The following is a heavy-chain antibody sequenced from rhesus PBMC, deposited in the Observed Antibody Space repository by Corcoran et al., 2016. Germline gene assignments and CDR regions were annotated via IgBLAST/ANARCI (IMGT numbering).Heavy chain of an antibody. V-gene: IGHV4S19*01. CDR3: ARVREPRDAFDL. CDR1: GDSVSSPHW. Sequence: QVQLQESGPGLVEPSETLSLTCAVSGDSVSSPHWWSGCRQPPGKGLEWIGNIRGSRGITYSNPSLKSRVTISIDTSKHQFSLRRSSVTAADTAVYYCARVREPRDAFDLWGQGLRVTVSS. CDR2: IRGSRGIT. J-gene: IGHJ3*01.